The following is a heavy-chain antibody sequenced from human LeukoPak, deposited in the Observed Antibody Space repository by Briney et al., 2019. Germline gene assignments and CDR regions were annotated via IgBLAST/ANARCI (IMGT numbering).Heavy chain of an antibody. CDR1: GSTFSSYG. J-gene: IGHJ4*02. CDR3: AREDDYGSFDY. Sequence: GGSLRLSCAASGSTFSSYGMHWVRQAPGKGLEWVAVIWYDGGNKYYADSVKGRFTISRDNSKNTLYLQMNSLRAEDTAVYYCAREDDYGSFDYWGQGTLVTVSS. CDR2: IWYDGGNK. D-gene: IGHD3-10*01. V-gene: IGHV3-33*08.